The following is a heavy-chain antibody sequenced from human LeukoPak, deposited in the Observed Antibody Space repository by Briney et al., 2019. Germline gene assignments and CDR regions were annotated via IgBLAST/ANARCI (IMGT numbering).Heavy chain of an antibody. V-gene: IGHV3-48*03. CDR1: GFTFSSYE. D-gene: IGHD3-16*02. J-gene: IGHJ3*02. Sequence: GGSLRLSCAASGFTFSSYEMNWVRQAPGEGLEWVSYISSSGSTIYYADSVKGRFTISRDNAKNSLCLQMNSLRAEDTAVYYCARDPALGITFGGVIVDAFDIWGQGTMVTVSS. CDR2: ISSSGSTI. CDR3: ARDPALGITFGGVIVDAFDI.